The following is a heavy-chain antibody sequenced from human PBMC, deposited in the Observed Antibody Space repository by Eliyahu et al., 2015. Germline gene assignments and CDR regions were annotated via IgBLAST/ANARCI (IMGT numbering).Heavy chain of an antibody. CDR3: ARVAHGYSYGPKSRPALGY. D-gene: IGHD5-18*01. V-gene: IGHV3-30-3*01. Sequence: QVQLVESGGGVVQPGRSLRLSCAASGFTFSSYAXPWVRQAPGKGLEWVAVISYDGSNKYYADSVKGRFTISRDNSKNTLYLQMNSLRAEDTAVYYCARVAHGYSYGPKSRPALGYWGQGTLVTVSS. J-gene: IGHJ4*02. CDR2: ISYDGSNK. CDR1: GFTFSSYA.